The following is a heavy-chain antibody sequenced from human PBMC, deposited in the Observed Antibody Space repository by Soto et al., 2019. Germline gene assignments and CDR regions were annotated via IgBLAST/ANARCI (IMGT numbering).Heavy chain of an antibody. J-gene: IGHJ5*02. CDR2: INHSGST. D-gene: IGHD3-22*01. CDR1: GGSFIGYY. Sequence: PSEALSLTCAVYGGSFIGYYWSWSLQPPGKGLEWIGEINHSGSTNYNPSLKSRVTISVDTSKNQFSLKLSSVTAADTAVYYCARAGLYDSSGYYYPWGQGTLVTVS. V-gene: IGHV4-34*01. CDR3: ARAGLYDSSGYYYP.